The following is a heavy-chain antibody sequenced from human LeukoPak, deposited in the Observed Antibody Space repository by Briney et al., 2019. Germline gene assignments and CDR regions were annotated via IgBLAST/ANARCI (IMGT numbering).Heavy chain of an antibody. Sequence: GGSLRLSCAASGFTFSSYPMSRVRQAPGKGLEWVSAISDGDDSTYYADSVKGRFTISRDNSKNTLYLQMNSLRAEDTAVCYCATEHIAASYFDYWGQGTLVTVSS. V-gene: IGHV3-23*01. J-gene: IGHJ4*02. D-gene: IGHD6-25*01. CDR2: ISDGDDST. CDR3: ATEHIAASYFDY. CDR1: GFTFSSYP.